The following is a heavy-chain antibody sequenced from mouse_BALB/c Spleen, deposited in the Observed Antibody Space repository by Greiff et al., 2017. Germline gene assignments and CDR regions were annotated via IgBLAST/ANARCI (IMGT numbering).Heavy chain of an antibody. J-gene: IGHJ4*01. CDR1: GFNIKDTY. CDR2: IDPANGNT. V-gene: IGHV14-3*02. Sequence: VHLKQSGAELVKPGASVKLSCTASGFNIKDTYMHWVKQRPEQGLEWIGRIDPANGNTKYDPKFQGKATITADTSSNTAYLQLSSLTSEDTAVYYCAPYGNYGAMDYWGQGTSVTVSS. CDR3: APYGNYGAMDY. D-gene: IGHD2-1*01.